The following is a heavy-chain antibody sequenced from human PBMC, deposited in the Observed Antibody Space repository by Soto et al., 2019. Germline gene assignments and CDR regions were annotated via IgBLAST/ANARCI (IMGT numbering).Heavy chain of an antibody. CDR1: VYTFTSYY. D-gene: IGHD2-2*01. V-gene: IGHV1-46*01. J-gene: IGHJ6*02. Sequence: ASVKVSCKASVYTFTSYYMHWVRQAPGQGLEWMGIINPSGGSTSYAQKFQGRVTMTRDTSTSTVYMELSSLRSEDTAVYYCARELNIVVVPAANRNYYYYGMDVWGQGTTVTVSS. CDR3: ARELNIVVVPAANRNYYYYGMDV. CDR2: INPSGGST.